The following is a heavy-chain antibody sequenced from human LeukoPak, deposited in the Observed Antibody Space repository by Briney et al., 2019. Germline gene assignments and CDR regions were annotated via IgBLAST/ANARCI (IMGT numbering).Heavy chain of an antibody. D-gene: IGHD6-13*01. Sequence: ASVKVSCKASGYTFTSYGISWVRQAPGQGLEWMGWISAYNGNTNYAQKLQGRVTMTTDTSTSTAYMELRSLRSDDTAVYYCARAYYSSSWYLGSFAFDIWGQGTMVTVSS. J-gene: IGHJ3*02. V-gene: IGHV1-18*01. CDR1: GYTFTSYG. CDR3: ARAYYSSSWYLGSFAFDI. CDR2: ISAYNGNT.